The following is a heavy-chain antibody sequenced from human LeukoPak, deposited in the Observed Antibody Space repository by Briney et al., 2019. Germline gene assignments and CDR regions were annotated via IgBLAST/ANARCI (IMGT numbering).Heavy chain of an antibody. CDR2: ISSSGSTI. CDR1: GFTFSSYA. CDR3: ARVVITMVRGVIPGWFDP. V-gene: IGHV3-48*03. D-gene: IGHD3-10*01. Sequence: GGSLRLSCAASGFTFSSYAMSWVRQAPGKGLEWVSYISSSGSTIYYADSVKGRFTISRDNAKNSLYLQMNSLRAEDTAVYYCARVVITMVRGVIPGWFDPWGQGTLVTVSS. J-gene: IGHJ5*02.